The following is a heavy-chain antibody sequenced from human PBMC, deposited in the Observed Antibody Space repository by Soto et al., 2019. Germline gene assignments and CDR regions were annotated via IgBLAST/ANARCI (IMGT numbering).Heavy chain of an antibody. J-gene: IGHJ4*02. CDR1: GFAFSDFG. V-gene: IGHV3-33*01. CDR3: ARDPGQDEAMDY. CDR2: IWHDGKNK. Sequence: QVQVVESGGGVVQPGKSLRLSCAASGFAFSDFGMHWVRQAPAKGLEWVAVIWHDGKNKDYADYAKGRFTISRDNSRNILYLEMNSLRVEDRAVYYCARDPGQDEAMDYWGQGTLVTVSS.